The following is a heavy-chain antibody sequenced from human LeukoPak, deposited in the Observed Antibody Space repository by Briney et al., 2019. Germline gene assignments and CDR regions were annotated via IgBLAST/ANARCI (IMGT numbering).Heavy chain of an antibody. D-gene: IGHD3-9*01. CDR2: IYYSGST. J-gene: IGHJ4*02. V-gene: IGHV4-39*01. CDR3: ASIQRLTGYSSPYDY. Sequence: SETLSLTCTVSGGSISSSSYYWGWIRQPPGKGLEWIGSIYYSGSTYYNPSLKSRVTMSVDTSKNQFSLKLSSVTAADTAVYYCASIQRLTGYSSPYDYWGQGTLVTVSS. CDR1: GGSISSSSYY.